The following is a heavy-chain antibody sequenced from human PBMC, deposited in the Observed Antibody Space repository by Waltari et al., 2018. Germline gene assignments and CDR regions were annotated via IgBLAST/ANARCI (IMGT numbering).Heavy chain of an antibody. J-gene: IGHJ6*02. Sequence: QVQLVQSGAEVKKPGASVKVSCKASGYTFTSYAMHWVRQAPGQRLEWMGWINAGNCNTKNSQKFQGRVTITRDTAAGTAYMELSSLRSEDTAVYYWARWPEYYDFWSGYSLGGYGMDVWGQGTTVTVSS. CDR1: GYTFTSYA. V-gene: IGHV1-3*01. D-gene: IGHD3-3*01. CDR2: INAGNCNT. CDR3: ARWPEYYDFWSGYSLGGYGMDV.